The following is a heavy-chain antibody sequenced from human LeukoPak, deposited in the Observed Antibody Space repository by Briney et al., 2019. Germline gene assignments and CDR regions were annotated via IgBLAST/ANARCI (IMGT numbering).Heavy chain of an antibody. CDR3: AKDRGRYYDSSGYYWGYYFDS. CDR1: GFTFSSYI. J-gene: IGHJ4*02. V-gene: IGHV3-23*01. D-gene: IGHD3-22*01. CDR2: ISGSGGST. Sequence: GGSLRLSCAASGFTFSSYIVNWVRQAPGKGLEWVSAISGSGGSTYYTDSVKGRFTISRDNSKNTLYLQMSSLRAEDTAVYYCAKDRGRYYDSSGYYWGYYFDSWGQGILVTVST.